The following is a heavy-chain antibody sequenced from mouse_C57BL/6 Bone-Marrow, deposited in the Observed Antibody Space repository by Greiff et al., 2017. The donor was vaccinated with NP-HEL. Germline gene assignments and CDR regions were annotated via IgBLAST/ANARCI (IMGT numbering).Heavy chain of an antibody. CDR2: ISDGGSYT. CDR1: GFTFSSYA. J-gene: IGHJ1*03. Sequence: EVKVVESGGGLVKPGGSLKLSCAASGFTFSSYAMSWVRQTPEQRLEWVATISDGGSYTYYPDNVKGRFTISRDNAKNNLYLQMGHLKSEDTAMYYCARDNYGSSYGYFDVWGTGTTVTVSS. D-gene: IGHD1-1*01. V-gene: IGHV5-4*01. CDR3: ARDNYGSSYGYFDV.